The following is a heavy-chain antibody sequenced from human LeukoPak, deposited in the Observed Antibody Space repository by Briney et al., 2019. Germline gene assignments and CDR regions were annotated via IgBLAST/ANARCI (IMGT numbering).Heavy chain of an antibody. Sequence: ASVKVSCKASGYTFTSYAMNWVRQAPGQGLEWMGWINTNTGNPTYAQGFTGRFVFSLDTSVSTAYLQISSLKAEDTAVYYCARLSYSSSWSDYYFDYWGQGTLVTVSS. V-gene: IGHV7-4-1*02. J-gene: IGHJ4*02. CDR3: ARLSYSSSWSDYYFDY. CDR1: GYTFTSYA. D-gene: IGHD6-13*01. CDR2: INTNTGNP.